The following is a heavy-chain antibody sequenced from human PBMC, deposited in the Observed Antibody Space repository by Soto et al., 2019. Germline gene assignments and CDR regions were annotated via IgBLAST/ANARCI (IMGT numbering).Heavy chain of an antibody. CDR2: ISSNSAYI. D-gene: IGHD6-13*01. J-gene: IGHJ5*02. Sequence: GGSLRLSCAASGFTFNNYGMHWVRQAPGKGLEWVSTISSNSAYIYYTDALRGRFTISRDNAKNSLHLQMNSLRAEDTAVYYCTRDASRDSSARGWFDPWGPGTLVTVSS. CDR3: TRDASRDSSARGWFDP. CDR1: GFTFNNYG. V-gene: IGHV3-21*01.